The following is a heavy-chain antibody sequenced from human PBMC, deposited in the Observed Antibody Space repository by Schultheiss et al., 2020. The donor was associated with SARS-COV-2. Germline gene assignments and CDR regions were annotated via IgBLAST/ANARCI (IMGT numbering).Heavy chain of an antibody. Sequence: GGSLRLSCAASGFTFDDYAMHWVRQAPGKGLEWVSGISGSGGSTYYADSVKGRFTISRDNAKNSLYLQMNSLRVEDTAVYYCATSTVAVHSYYYGLDVWGQGTTVTVSS. CDR1: GFTFDDYA. CDR3: ATSTVAVHSYYYGLDV. D-gene: IGHD6-19*01. CDR2: ISGSGGST. V-gene: IGHV3-9*01. J-gene: IGHJ6*02.